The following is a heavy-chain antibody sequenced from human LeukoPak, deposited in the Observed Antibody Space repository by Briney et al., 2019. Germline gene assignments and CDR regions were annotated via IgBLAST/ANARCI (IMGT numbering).Heavy chain of an antibody. D-gene: IGHD1-26*01. J-gene: IGHJ4*02. V-gene: IGHV4-34*01. CDR3: ARVPESVGINYFDS. CDR1: GGSFSGNY. Sequence: SETLSLTCAVYGGSFSGNYWSWVRQPPGKGLEWIGETNHRGNTNYNPSLKSRVTVSVDTSKNQFSLKLTSVTAADTAVYYCARVPESVGINYFDSWGQGTQVTVSS. CDR2: TNHRGNT.